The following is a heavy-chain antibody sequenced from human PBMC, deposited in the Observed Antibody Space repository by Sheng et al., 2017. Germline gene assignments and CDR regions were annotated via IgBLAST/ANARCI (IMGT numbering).Heavy chain of an antibody. CDR2: IDPSDSYT. CDR3: ARHPLGGFDSSGESNAFDI. V-gene: IGHV5-10-1*01. CDR1: GYRFTRYW. D-gene: IGHD3-22*01. Sequence: EVQLVQSGAEVKKPGESLRISCKGSGYRFTRYWISWVRQMPGKGLEWMGRIDPSDSYTNNSPSFQGHVTISVDRSINTAYLQWSSLQATDTAMYYCARHPLGGFDSSGESNAFDIWGQGTMVSVSS. J-gene: IGHJ3*02.